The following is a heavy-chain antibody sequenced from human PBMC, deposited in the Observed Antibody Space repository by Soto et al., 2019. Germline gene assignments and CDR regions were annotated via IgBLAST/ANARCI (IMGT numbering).Heavy chain of an antibody. V-gene: IGHV3-9*01. CDR3: AKDFSSWFDFDI. Sequence: EVQLVESGGGLVQPGRSLRLSCAASGFTVDDYAMHWVRQAPGKGLEWVSGISWNSGSIGYADSVKGRFTVSRDNAKNFLYLRMNSLRAEDTALYYGAKDFSSWFDFDIWGQGTMVTVSS. CDR1: GFTVDDYA. CDR2: ISWNSGSI. D-gene: IGHD6-13*01. J-gene: IGHJ3*02.